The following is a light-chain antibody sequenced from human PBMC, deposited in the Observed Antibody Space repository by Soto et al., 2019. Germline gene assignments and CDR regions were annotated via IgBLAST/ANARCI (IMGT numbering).Light chain of an antibody. Sequence: IVLTESAGTLSLSPGEGVRISCRASESISRDYLAWYQQRLGQAPRVLIYGASTRAAGIPARFSGSESGTESILTISRLQSEDCAVYECQHSNSWTWTFGQGTKLDIK. CDR3: QHSNSWTWT. CDR1: ESISRDY. CDR2: GAS. V-gene: IGKV3-15*01. J-gene: IGKJ1*01.